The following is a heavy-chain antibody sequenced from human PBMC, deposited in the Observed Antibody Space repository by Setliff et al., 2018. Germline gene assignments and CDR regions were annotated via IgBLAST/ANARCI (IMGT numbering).Heavy chain of an antibody. CDR1: GGTFSSYA. J-gene: IGHJ3*02. D-gene: IGHD3-10*01. Sequence: SVKVSCKASGGTFSSYAISWVRQAPGQGLEWMGGIIPILGIANYAQKFQGRVTITADESTSTAYMELSSLRSEDTAVYYCARDGAEGSGGYGWAFDIWGQGTMVTVSS. V-gene: IGHV1-69*10. CDR2: IIPILGIA. CDR3: ARDGAEGSGGYGWAFDI.